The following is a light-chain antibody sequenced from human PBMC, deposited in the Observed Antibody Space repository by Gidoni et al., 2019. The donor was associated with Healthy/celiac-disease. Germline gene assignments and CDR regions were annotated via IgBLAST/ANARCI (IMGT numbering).Light chain of an antibody. CDR3: SSYTSSSTVV. CDR2: DVS. CDR1: SSDVGGYNY. V-gene: IGLV2-14*01. Sequence: QSALTKPASVSGSPDQSITISCTGTSSDVGGYNYVSWYQQHPGKAPKLLIYDVSNRPSGVSNRFSGSKSGNTASLTISGLQAEDEADYYCSSYTSSSTVVFGGGTKLXV. J-gene: IGLJ2*01.